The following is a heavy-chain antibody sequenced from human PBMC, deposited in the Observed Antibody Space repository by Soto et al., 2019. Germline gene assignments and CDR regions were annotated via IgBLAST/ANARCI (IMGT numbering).Heavy chain of an antibody. J-gene: IGHJ6*02. CDR3: ARDSGIVALYALDV. CDR2: INPDKGDT. V-gene: IGHV1-3*01. CDR1: GYTFSNYP. Sequence: ASVKVSCKAFGYTFSNYPIHWVRQAPGQRLEWLGWINPDKGDTKYSQTFQGRVTITRDTSARTAYVELSSLTSEDTAVYYCARDSGIVALYALDVWGQGTTVTSP. D-gene: IGHD2-15*01.